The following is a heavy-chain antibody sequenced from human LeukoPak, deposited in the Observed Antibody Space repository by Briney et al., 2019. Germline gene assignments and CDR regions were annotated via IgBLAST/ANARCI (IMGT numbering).Heavy chain of an antibody. CDR2: ISSSSSYI. CDR3: AKDDAWGRYKD. Sequence: GGSLRLSCAASGFTYSSYSMNWVRPAPGKGLEWVSSISSSSSYIYYADSVQGRLTISRDNSKKTVCLQMNRLIGDDTSVCYCAKDDAWGRYKDWGQGTLVTVSS. CDR1: GFTYSSYS. D-gene: IGHD3-16*01. V-gene: IGHV3-21*04. J-gene: IGHJ1*01.